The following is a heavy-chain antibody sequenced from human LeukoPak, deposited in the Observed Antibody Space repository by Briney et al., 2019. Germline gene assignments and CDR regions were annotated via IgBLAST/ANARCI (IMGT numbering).Heavy chain of an antibody. V-gene: IGHV3-30-3*01. CDR3: SRGYESSGYYYALRY. CDR2: ISYDGSNN. CDR1: GFTFSSYA. J-gene: IGHJ4*02. D-gene: IGHD3-22*01. Sequence: PGGSLRLSCAASGFTFSSYAMHWVRQAPGKGLEWVAVISYDGSNNYYVDSVKGRFTISRDNSVNTLYLQMNSLRAEDTAAYYCSRGYESSGYYYALRYWGQGTLVTVSS.